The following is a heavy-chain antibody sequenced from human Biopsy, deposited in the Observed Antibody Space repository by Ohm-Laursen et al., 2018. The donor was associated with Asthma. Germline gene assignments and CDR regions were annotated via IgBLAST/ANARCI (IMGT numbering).Heavy chain of an antibody. Sequence: SLRLSCAATGFTLSSYAIHWVRQAPGKGLEWVSVISSGGGTIDYADSVKGRFTISRNISTNTVYLQMDSLSADDTAVYYCARDESFSMASGSWFDPWGQGTLVTVSS. D-gene: IGHD2/OR15-2a*01. CDR2: ISSGGGTI. CDR3: ARDESFSMASGSWFDP. J-gene: IGHJ5*02. CDR1: GFTLSSYA. V-gene: IGHV3-23*01.